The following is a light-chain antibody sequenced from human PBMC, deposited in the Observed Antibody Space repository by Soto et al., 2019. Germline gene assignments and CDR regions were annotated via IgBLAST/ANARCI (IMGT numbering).Light chain of an antibody. CDR2: DVS. V-gene: IGLV2-14*01. CDR3: SSYTSSNTVV. Sequence: QSALTQPASVSGSPGQSITISCTGTSSDVGGYNYVSWYQQHPGEAPKLMIYDVSKRPSGVSNRFSGSKSGNTASLTISGLQAEDEADYYCSSYTSSNTVVFGGGTQLTVL. J-gene: IGLJ2*01. CDR1: SSDVGGYNY.